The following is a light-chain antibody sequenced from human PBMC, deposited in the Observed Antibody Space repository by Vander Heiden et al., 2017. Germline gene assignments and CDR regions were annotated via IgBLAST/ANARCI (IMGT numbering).Light chain of an antibody. CDR3: QAWDSSTASVV. J-gene: IGLJ2*01. Sequence: SYELTQPPSVSVSPGQTASITCSGDKLGDKYACWYQQKPGQSPVLVIYQDSKRPSGIPERFSGSNSGNTATLTISGTQAMDEADYYCQAWDSSTASVVFGGGTKLTGL. CDR2: QDS. V-gene: IGLV3-1*01. CDR1: KLGDKY.